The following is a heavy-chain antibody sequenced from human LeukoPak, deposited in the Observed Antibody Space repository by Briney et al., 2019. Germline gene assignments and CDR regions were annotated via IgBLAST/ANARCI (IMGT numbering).Heavy chain of an antibody. CDR1: GGSISSSSYY. D-gene: IGHD6-13*01. CDR3: ARDQGGTIAAAGNNFDY. Sequence: SETLSLTCTVSGGSISSSSYYWGWIRQPPGKGLEWLGSIYYSGSTYYNPSLKSRVTISVDTSKNQFSLKLSSVTAADTAVYYCARDQGGTIAAAGNNFDYWGQGTLVTVSS. J-gene: IGHJ4*02. V-gene: IGHV4-39*07. CDR2: IYYSGST.